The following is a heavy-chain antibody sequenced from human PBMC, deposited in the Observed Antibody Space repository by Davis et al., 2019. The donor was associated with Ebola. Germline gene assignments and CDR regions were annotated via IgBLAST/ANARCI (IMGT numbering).Heavy chain of an antibody. CDR2: IYYSGST. V-gene: IGHV4-59*08. J-gene: IGHJ3*02. D-gene: IGHD4-17*01. Sequence: SETLSLTCTVSSGSIGSYYWSWIRQPPGKGLEWIGYIYYSGSTNYNPSLKSRVTISVDTSKNQFSLKLSSVTAADTAVYYCAGVDYAGAFDIWGQGTMVTVSS. CDR1: SGSIGSYY. CDR3: AGVDYAGAFDI.